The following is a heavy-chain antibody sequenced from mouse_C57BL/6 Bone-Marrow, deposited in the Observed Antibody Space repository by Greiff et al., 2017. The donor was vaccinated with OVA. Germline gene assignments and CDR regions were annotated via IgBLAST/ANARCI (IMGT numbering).Heavy chain of an antibody. J-gene: IGHJ3*01. V-gene: IGHV1-59*01. Sequence: QVQLQQPGAELVRPGTSVKLSCKASGYTFTSYWMHWVKQRPGQGLEWIGVIDPSDSYTNYNQKFKGKATLTVDTSSSTAYMQLSSLTSEDSAVYDCARLTGTRFAYWGQGTLVTVSA. CDR1: GYTFTSYW. CDR3: ARLTGTRFAY. D-gene: IGHD4-1*01. CDR2: IDPSDSYT.